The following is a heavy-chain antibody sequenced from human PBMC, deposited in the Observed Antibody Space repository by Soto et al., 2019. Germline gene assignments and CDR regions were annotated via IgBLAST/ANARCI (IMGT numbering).Heavy chain of an antibody. Sequence: QVQLVESGGGVVQPGRSLRLSCAASGFTFSGYGMHWVRQAPGKGLEWVAVTRNDGSNTYYADSVRGRFTISRDNSKKTLYLQMDSLRAEDTAVYYCARDGVGATTCFVYFDYLGQGTLVTVSS. V-gene: IGHV3-33*01. CDR3: ARDGVGATTCFVYFDY. CDR2: TRNDGSNT. J-gene: IGHJ4*02. CDR1: GFTFSGYG. D-gene: IGHD1-26*01.